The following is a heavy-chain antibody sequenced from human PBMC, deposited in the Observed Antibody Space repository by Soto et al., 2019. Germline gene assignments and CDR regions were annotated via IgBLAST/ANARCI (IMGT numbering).Heavy chain of an antibody. D-gene: IGHD6-6*01. CDR3: ARDVERQLDPYYTGMDV. J-gene: IGHJ6*02. V-gene: IGHV1-46*01. CDR1: GYTFTSYY. CDR2: INPSGGST. Sequence: ASVKVSCKTSGYTFTSYYIHWVRQAPGQGLEWVGIINPSGGSTAYARKLQGRVSVTRDASTSTVYMEMSSLTSDDTAVYYCARDVERQLDPYYTGMDVWGEGTTVTVSS.